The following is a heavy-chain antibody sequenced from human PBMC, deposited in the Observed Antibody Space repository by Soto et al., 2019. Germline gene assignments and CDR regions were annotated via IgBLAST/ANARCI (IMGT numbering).Heavy chain of an antibody. D-gene: IGHD3-3*01. Sequence: GGSLRLSCAASGFTFSDYYMSWIRQAPGKGLEWVSYISSSGSTIYYADSVKGRFTISRDNAKNSLYLQMNSLRAEDTAVYYCARVERGITIFGVVIPPFDYWGQGTLVTVS. V-gene: IGHV3-11*01. CDR3: ARVERGITIFGVVIPPFDY. CDR2: ISSSGSTI. J-gene: IGHJ4*02. CDR1: GFTFSDYY.